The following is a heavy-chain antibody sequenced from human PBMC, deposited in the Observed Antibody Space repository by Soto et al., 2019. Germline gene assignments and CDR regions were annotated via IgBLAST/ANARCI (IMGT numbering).Heavy chain of an antibody. CDR2: ISYDGSNK. CDR3: AKDSVAAGSWYSDFDY. Sequence: SLRLSCAASGFTFSSYAMHWVRQAPGKGLEWVAVISYDGSNKYYADSVKGRFTISRDNSKNTLYLQMSSLRAEDTAVYYCAKDSVAAGSWYSDFDYWGQGTLVTVSS. D-gene: IGHD6-13*01. J-gene: IGHJ4*02. V-gene: IGHV3-30*04. CDR1: GFTFSSYA.